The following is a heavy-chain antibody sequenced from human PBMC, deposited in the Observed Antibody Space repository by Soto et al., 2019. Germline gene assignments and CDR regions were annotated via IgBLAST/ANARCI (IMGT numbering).Heavy chain of an antibody. V-gene: IGHV3-30*14. J-gene: IGHJ3*01. Sequence: QVRLVESGGGVVQPGTSLRLSCAASGFTFSDYVIHWVRQAAGKGLEWVASMTYDGATEYYADSVKGRFTMSRDNSKRALSLQMNSLRPDDTAVYYCARVRLSIAVNDLLDVWGQGTTVTVSS. CDR3: ARVRLSIAVNDLLDV. CDR1: GFTFSDYV. CDR2: MTYDGATE. D-gene: IGHD3-3*02.